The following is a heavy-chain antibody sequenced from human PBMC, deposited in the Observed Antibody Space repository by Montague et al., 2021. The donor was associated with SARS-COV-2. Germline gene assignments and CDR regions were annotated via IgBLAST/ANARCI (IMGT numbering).Heavy chain of an antibody. Sequence: SETLSLICAVHGTSFSGYYWNWIRQPPGKGLEWIGEINHGGSTKYSPSLKSRLTISADTSKNQFSLKLTSVAAADTAVYYCARLRDGVVPSPILGVGPYYSSYYMDVWGRGTTVTVSS. CDR2: INHGGST. J-gene: IGHJ6*03. D-gene: IGHD3-10*01. CDR3: ARLRDGVVPSPILGVGPYYSSYYMDV. CDR1: GTSFSGYY. V-gene: IGHV4-34*01.